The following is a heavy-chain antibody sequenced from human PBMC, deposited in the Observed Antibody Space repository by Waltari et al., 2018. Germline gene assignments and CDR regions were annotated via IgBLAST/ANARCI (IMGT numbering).Heavy chain of an antibody. CDR2: IKQDGSEK. J-gene: IGHJ6*02. CDR1: GFTFSSYW. CDR3: AREGYDYDFWSGDYYYYGMDV. Sequence: EVQLVESGGGLVQPGGSLRLSCAASGFTFSSYWMSWVRQAPGKGLEWVANIKQDGSEKYYVDSVKGRFTISRDNAKNSLYLQRNSLRAEDTAVYYCAREGYDYDFWSGDYYYYGMDVWGQGTTVTVSS. D-gene: IGHD3-3*01. V-gene: IGHV3-7*01.